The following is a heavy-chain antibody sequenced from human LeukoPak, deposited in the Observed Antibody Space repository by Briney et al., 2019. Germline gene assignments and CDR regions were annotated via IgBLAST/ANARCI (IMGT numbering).Heavy chain of an antibody. CDR3: AKDEYYYDSSGYYYDWFDP. D-gene: IGHD3-22*01. J-gene: IGHJ5*02. CDR1: GFTFKHHY. Sequence: PGGSLRLSCAASGFTFKHHYMSWVRQAPGKGLEWVADIKQDGSEKEYVDSVKGRFTISRDNSKNTLYLQMNSLRAEDTAVYYCAKDEYYYDSSGYYYDWFDPWGQGTLVTVSS. V-gene: IGHV3-7*03. CDR2: IKQDGSEK.